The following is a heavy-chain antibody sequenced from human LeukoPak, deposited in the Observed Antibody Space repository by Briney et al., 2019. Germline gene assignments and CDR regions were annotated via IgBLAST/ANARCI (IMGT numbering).Heavy chain of an antibody. J-gene: IGHJ4*02. V-gene: IGHV4-39*07. CDR1: GGSITSNSYY. CDR2: IYYTGDT. D-gene: IGHD2-2*01. Sequence: NPSETLSLTCTVSGGSITSNSYYWGWIRQPPGKGLEWIGSIYYTGDTYYNPSLKRRVTISVDTSKNHFSLKLSSVTAADTAVYYCARERREQLLPPYTRSVTYFDYWGQGTLVTVSS. CDR3: ARERREQLLPPYTRSVTYFDY.